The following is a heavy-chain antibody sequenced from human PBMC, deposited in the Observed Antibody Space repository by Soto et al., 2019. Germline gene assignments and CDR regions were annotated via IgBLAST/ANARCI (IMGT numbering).Heavy chain of an antibody. V-gene: IGHV3-48*03. CDR3: ARGIDELLEAGAFDY. CDR1: GFTFSSYE. CDR2: ISSSGSTI. Sequence: GGSLRLSCAASGFTFSSYEMNWVRQAPGKGLEWVSYISSSGSTIYYADSVKGRFTIPRDNAKNSLYLQMNSLRAEDTAVYYCARGIDELLEAGAFDYWGQGTLVTVSS. J-gene: IGHJ4*02. D-gene: IGHD1-1*01.